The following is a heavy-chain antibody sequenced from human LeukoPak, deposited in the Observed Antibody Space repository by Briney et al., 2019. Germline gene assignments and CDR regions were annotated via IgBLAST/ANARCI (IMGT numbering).Heavy chain of an antibody. CDR2: IYHSGST. Sequence: SETLSLTFTVSNYSIRSNYYWGWIRQPPGKGLEWIGSIYHSGSTYYNPSLKSRVTISVDTSNNQFSLRLSSVTAADTAVYYCARAEFSSGDFDYWGQGTLVTVSS. D-gene: IGHD6-19*01. CDR1: NYSIRSNYY. J-gene: IGHJ4*02. CDR3: ARAEFSSGDFDY. V-gene: IGHV4-38-2*02.